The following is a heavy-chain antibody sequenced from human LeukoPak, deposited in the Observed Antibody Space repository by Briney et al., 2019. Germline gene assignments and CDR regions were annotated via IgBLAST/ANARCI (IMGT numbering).Heavy chain of an antibody. CDR2: ISYDGSNK. V-gene: IGHV3-30-3*01. D-gene: IGHD2-15*01. CDR1: GFTFSSYW. Sequence: PGGSLRLSCVASGFTFSSYWMSWVRQAPGKGLEWVAVISYDGSNKYYADSVKGRFTISRDNAKNSLYLQMNSLRAEDTAVYYCARDRGGSHFDYWGQGTLVTVSS. CDR3: ARDRGGSHFDY. J-gene: IGHJ4*02.